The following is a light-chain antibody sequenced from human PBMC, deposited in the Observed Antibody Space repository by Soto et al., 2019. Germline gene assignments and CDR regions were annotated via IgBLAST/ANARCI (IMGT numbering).Light chain of an antibody. Sequence: DIQMTQSPSTLSASLGDRVTITCRASQSISTWLAWYQQKPGKAPKLLLYDASSLQSGVPSRFSGSGSGTGFTLTISSLQPDDFATYYCQQYNSYSLTFGQGTKVDIK. J-gene: IGKJ1*01. CDR3: QQYNSYSLT. CDR2: DAS. V-gene: IGKV1-5*01. CDR1: QSISTW.